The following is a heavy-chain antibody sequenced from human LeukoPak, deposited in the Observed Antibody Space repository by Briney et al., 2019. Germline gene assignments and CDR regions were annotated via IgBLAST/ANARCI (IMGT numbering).Heavy chain of an antibody. D-gene: IGHD5-12*01. CDR3: ARDLLVATRPLHY. CDR2: INAGNGNT. V-gene: IGHV1-3*01. CDR1: GYTFTSYA. Sequence: GASVKVSCKASGYTFTSYAMHWVRQAPGQRLEWMGWINAGNGNTKYSQKFQGRVTITRDTSASTAYMELSSLRSEDTAAYYCARDLLVATRPLHYWGQGTLVTVSS. J-gene: IGHJ4*02.